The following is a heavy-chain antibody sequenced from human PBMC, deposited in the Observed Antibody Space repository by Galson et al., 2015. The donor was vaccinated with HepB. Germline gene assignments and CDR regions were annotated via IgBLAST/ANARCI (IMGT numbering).Heavy chain of an antibody. CDR1: GGSFSGYY. Sequence: SETLSLTCAVYGGSFSGYYWSWIRQPPGKGLEWIGEINHSGSTNYNPSLKSRVTISVDTSKNQFSLKLSSVTAADTAVYYCASRPYCSSPSCYHFDYWGQGTLVTVSS. J-gene: IGHJ4*02. D-gene: IGHD2-2*01. CDR3: ASRPYCSSPSCYHFDY. CDR2: INHSGST. V-gene: IGHV4-34*01.